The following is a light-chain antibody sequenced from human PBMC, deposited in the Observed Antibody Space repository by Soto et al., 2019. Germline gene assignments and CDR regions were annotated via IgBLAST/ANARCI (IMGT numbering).Light chain of an antibody. CDR3: QQLDTYPRT. Sequence: DIQLTQSPSFLSASVGDRVTITCRASQGISSHLAWYQQKAGKAPKLLIYAASTLQSGVPSRFSGSGSGTEFTLTISSLQPEDFATYYCQQLDTYPRTFGQGTKVEIK. J-gene: IGKJ1*01. V-gene: IGKV1-9*01. CDR1: QGISSH. CDR2: AAS.